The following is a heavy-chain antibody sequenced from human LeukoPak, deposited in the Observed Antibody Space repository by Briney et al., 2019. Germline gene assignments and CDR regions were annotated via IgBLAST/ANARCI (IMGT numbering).Heavy chain of an antibody. CDR2: IIPIFGTA. CDR1: GGTFSSYA. D-gene: IGHD2-2*01. Sequence: ASVKVSCKASGGTFSSYAISWVRQAPGQGLEWMGGIIPIFGTANYAQKFQGRVTITADESTSTAYMELSSLRSEDTAVYYCARDSLCGTSCYALGYYYGMDVWGQGTTVTVSS. V-gene: IGHV1-69*01. J-gene: IGHJ6*02. CDR3: ARDSLCGTSCYALGYYYGMDV.